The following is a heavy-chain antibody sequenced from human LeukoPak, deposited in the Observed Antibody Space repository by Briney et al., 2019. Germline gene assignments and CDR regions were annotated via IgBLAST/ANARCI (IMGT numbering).Heavy chain of an antibody. D-gene: IGHD3-22*01. V-gene: IGHV3-33*01. CDR1: GFTLNRNG. J-gene: IGHJ4*02. Sequence: GRSLRLSCAASGFTLNRNGMHWVRQAPGKGLEWVALIWFDGSREYYGDSVKGRFIISRDNSKNTLYLQMNSLRAEDTAVYYCARWLSYKIDSNGFLDYWGQGTLVTVSS. CDR2: IWFDGSRE. CDR3: ARWLSYKIDSNGFLDY.